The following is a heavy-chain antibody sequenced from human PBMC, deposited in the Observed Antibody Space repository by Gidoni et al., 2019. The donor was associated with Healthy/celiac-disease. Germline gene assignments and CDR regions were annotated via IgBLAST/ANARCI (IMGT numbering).Heavy chain of an antibody. J-gene: IGHJ6*02. CDR2: ISWDGGST. D-gene: IGHD2-2*01. V-gene: IGHV3-43*01. CDR1: GSPFDDYT. Sequence: VQLVDSGGVVVQPGGFLSLSCPASGSPFDDYTMHWVRQAPGKGLEWVSLISWDGGSTYYADSVKGRFTISRDNSKNSLYLQMNSLRTEDTALYYCAKDMKEGSNGMDVWGQGTTVTVSS. CDR3: AKDMKEGSNGMDV.